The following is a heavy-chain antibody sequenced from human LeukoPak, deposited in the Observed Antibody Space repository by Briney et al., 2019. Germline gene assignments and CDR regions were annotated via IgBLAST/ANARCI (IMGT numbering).Heavy chain of an antibody. CDR3: ARDQEGVDY. Sequence: ASVKLSCNASGYTFTSNYIHWVRQAPGQGLEWMGMIYPRDGSTSYAQKFQGRVTVTSDTSTSTVHMELSGLRPEDTAVYYCARDQEGVDYCGQGTLVTVSS. CDR2: IYPRDGST. CDR1: GYTFTSNY. V-gene: IGHV1-46*01. J-gene: IGHJ4*02.